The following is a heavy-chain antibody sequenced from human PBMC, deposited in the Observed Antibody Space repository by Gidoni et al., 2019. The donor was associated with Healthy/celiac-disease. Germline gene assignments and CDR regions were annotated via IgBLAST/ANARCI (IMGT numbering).Heavy chain of an antibody. D-gene: IGHD6-13*01. CDR3: AKDGAAGTKDFYYFDY. J-gene: IGHJ4*02. Sequence: QVQLVESGGGVVQPGRSLRLSCAASGFTFISYGMHWVRQAPGKGLEWVAVISYDGSNKYYADSVKGRFTISRDNSKNTLYLQMNSLRAEDTAVYYCAKDGAAGTKDFYYFDYWGQGTLVTVSS. V-gene: IGHV3-30*18. CDR1: GFTFISYG. CDR2: ISYDGSNK.